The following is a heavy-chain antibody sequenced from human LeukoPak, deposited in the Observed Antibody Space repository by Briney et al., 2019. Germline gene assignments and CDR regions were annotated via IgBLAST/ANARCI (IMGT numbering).Heavy chain of an antibody. CDR2: ISAYNGNT. J-gene: IGHJ6*04. CDR3: ARENGVLRYFEWLRDCYYGMDV. V-gene: IGHV1-18*04. CDR1: VYTFTRYG. Sequence: ASVRVSCKASVYTFTRYGISGVPQAPGQGLEWMGGISAYNGNTKYAQKLEGRVTITTDTSPSTPYMELRSRRSDDTAVYYCARENGVLRYFEWLRDCYYGMDVWGKGTTVTVSS. D-gene: IGHD3-9*01.